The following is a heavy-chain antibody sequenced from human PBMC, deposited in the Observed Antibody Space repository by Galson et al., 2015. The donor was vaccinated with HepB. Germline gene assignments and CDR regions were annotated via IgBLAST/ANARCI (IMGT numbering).Heavy chain of an antibody. D-gene: IGHD5-24*01. Sequence: SLRLSCAASGFTVSSNYMSWVRQAPGKGLEWVSVIYSGGSTYYADSVKGRFTISRDNSKNTLYLQMNSLRAEDTAVYYCARIRRDGYYYGMDVWGQGTTVTVSS. CDR1: GFTVSSNY. CDR3: ARIRRDGYYYGMDV. CDR2: IYSGGST. V-gene: IGHV3-66*01. J-gene: IGHJ6*02.